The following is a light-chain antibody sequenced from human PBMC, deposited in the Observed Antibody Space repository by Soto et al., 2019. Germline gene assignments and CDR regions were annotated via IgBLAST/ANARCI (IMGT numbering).Light chain of an antibody. CDR1: QRVLYSSSNKNY. CDR3: QQYCSSPWT. J-gene: IGKJ1*01. CDR2: WAS. Sequence: DIVMTQSPDSLAVSLGERATINCKSSQRVLYSSSNKNYLAWYQQKPGQPPKLLIYWASTRESGVPDRFSGSGSGKDFTLPISSLQAEDVAVYYCQQYCSSPWTFGQGTKVEIK. V-gene: IGKV4-1*01.